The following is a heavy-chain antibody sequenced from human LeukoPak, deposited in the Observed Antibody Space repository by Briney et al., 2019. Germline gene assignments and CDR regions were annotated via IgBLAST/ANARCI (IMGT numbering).Heavy chain of an antibody. Sequence: GGSLRLSCAASGFTFSRYWMTWVRQAPGKGLEWVANIKEDGREQHYVGSVEGRFTISRDNAKNSLYLQMNSLRAEDTAVYYCARDPAVDASDIWGQGTMVTVSS. CDR3: ARDPAVDASDI. J-gene: IGHJ3*02. CDR1: GFTFSRYW. CDR2: IKEDGREQ. V-gene: IGHV3-7*01.